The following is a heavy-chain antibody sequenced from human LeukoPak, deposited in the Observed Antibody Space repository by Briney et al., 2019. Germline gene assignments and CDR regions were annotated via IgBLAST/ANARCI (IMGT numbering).Heavy chain of an antibody. Sequence: GGSLRLSCAASGFTFSSYAMHWVRQAPGKGLEWVAVISYDGSNKYYADFVKGRFTISRDNSKNTLYLQMNSLRAEDTAVYYCARGSVYYDSSGYYYIDYWGQGTLVTVSS. V-gene: IGHV3-30-3*01. D-gene: IGHD3-22*01. CDR3: ARGSVYYDSSGYYYIDY. J-gene: IGHJ4*02. CDR2: ISYDGSNK. CDR1: GFTFSSYA.